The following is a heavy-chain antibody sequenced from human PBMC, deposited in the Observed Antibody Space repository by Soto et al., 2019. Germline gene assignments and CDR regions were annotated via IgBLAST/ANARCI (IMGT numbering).Heavy chain of an antibody. CDR3: ARAIEVVTADDY. Sequence: QVQLVQSGAEVKKPGASVKVSCKASGYTFTSYAMHWVRQAPGQRLEWMGWINAGNGNTKYSQKFQGRVTMTRDTSASTAYMELSRPRTEDTAVYYWARAIEVVTADDYWGKGTLGTVAS. J-gene: IGHJ4*02. V-gene: IGHV1-3*01. D-gene: IGHD2-21*02. CDR1: GYTFTSYA. CDR2: INAGNGNT.